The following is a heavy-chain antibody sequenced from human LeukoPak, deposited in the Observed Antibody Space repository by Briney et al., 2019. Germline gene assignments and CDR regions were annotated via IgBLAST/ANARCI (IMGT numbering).Heavy chain of an antibody. CDR1: GFTFSSYA. Sequence: GESLRLSCAASGFTFSSYAMSWVRQAPGKGLEWVSAISGSGASTYYADSVKGRFTISRDNSKNTLYLQMNSLRAEDTALYYCAKDIQYAFDYWGQGALVTVSS. J-gene: IGHJ4*02. CDR3: AKDIQYAFDY. CDR2: ISGSGAST. V-gene: IGHV3-23*01. D-gene: IGHD2-21*01.